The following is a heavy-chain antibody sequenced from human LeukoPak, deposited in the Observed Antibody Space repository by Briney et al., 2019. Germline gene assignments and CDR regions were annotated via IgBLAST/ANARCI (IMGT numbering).Heavy chain of an antibody. J-gene: IGHJ4*02. CDR2: IYSGGST. V-gene: IGHV3-66*01. CDR1: RFTVSSNY. Sequence: PGGSLRLSCAASRFTVSSNYMSWVRQAPGKGLEWVSVIYSGGSTYYADSVKGRFTISRDNSKNTLYLQMNSLRAEDTAVYYCARVGGWRNPRGYYFDYWGQGTLVTVSS. CDR3: ARVGGWRNPRGYYFDY. D-gene: IGHD6-19*01.